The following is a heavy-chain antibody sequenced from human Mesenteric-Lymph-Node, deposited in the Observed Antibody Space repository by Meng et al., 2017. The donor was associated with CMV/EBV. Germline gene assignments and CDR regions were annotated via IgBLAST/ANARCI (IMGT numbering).Heavy chain of an antibody. CDR3: ARVYGSTSRDYYYGMDV. D-gene: IGHD6-13*01. Sequence: GGSLRLSCAASGFTLSSYNMNWVRQAPGKGLEWVSSISSTSSNMDHADSVKGRFTISRDNAKNSLYLQMNSLRAEDTAVYYCARVYGSTSRDYYYGMDVWGQGTTVTVSS. CDR1: GFTLSSYN. J-gene: IGHJ6*02. V-gene: IGHV3-21*06. CDR2: ISSTSSNM.